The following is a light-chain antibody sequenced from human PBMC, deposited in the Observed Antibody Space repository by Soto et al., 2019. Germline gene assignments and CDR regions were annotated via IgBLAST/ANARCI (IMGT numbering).Light chain of an antibody. Sequence: QSALTQPPSVSGSPGQSVAVSCTGTSSDVGSYNRVSWYQQPPGTAPKLMIYEVSNRPSGVPDRFSGSKSGHTASLTISGLHADDDADYYCSYITSSTTHAVGSGTKVTV. CDR1: SSDVGSYNR. CDR3: SYITSSTTHA. CDR2: EVS. J-gene: IGLJ1*01. V-gene: IGLV2-18*01.